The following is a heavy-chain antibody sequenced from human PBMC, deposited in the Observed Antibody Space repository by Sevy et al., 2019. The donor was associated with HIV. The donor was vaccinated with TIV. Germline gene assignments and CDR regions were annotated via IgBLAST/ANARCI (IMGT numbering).Heavy chain of an antibody. J-gene: IGHJ4*02. Sequence: GGSLRLSCAASGFTFSSYAMSWVRQSPGKGLEWVSAISGSGGSTYYADSVKGRFTISRDNSKNTLYLQMNSLRAEDTAVYYCAKDSSITMIVVANDYWGQGTLVTVSS. V-gene: IGHV3-23*01. CDR2: ISGSGGST. CDR1: GFTFSSYA. D-gene: IGHD3-22*01. CDR3: AKDSSITMIVVANDY.